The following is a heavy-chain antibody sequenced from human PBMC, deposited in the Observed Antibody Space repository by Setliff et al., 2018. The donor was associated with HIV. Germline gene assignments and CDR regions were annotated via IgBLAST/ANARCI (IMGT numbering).Heavy chain of an antibody. V-gene: IGHV3-66*02. CDR1: GVTVRANY. CDR3: ARSRAAGFDY. Sequence: GGSLRLSCVASGVTVRANYMAWVRQAPGKGLEWVSLISNGGSTYYADSVKGRFTISRDDYKNTVYLQMNSLRPEDTAVYYCARSRAAGFDYWGQGTLVTVSS. J-gene: IGHJ4*02. CDR2: ISNGGST. D-gene: IGHD6-13*01.